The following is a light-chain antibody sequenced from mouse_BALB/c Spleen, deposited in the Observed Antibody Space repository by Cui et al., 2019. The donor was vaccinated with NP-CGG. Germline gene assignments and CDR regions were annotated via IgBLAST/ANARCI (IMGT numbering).Light chain of an antibody. CDR2: GTN. V-gene: IGLV1*01. Sequence: QAVVTQESALTTSPGETVTLTCRSSTWAVTTNNYANWVQEKPDHLFTGLIGGTNNRAPGVPDRFSGSLIGDKAALTITGAQTEDEAIYFCALWYSNHWVFGGGTKLTVL. CDR3: ALWYSNHWV. CDR1: TWAVTTNNY. J-gene: IGLJ1*01.